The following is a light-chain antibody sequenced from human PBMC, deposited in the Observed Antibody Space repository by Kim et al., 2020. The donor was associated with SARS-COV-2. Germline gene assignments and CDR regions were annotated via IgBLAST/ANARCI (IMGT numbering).Light chain of an antibody. CDR3: QQYGRSPTT. CDR1: QSVSSSY. J-gene: IGKJ1*01. Sequence: SPGERATLSCRASQSVSSSYLAWYQQKPGQAPRLLIYGASSRATGIPDRFSGSGSGTDFTLTISRLEPEDFAVYFCQQYGRSPTTFGQGTKVDIK. CDR2: GAS. V-gene: IGKV3-20*01.